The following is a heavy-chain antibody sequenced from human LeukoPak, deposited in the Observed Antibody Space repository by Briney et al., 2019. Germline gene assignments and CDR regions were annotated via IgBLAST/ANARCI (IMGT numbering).Heavy chain of an antibody. V-gene: IGHV3-23*01. CDR3: AKDDPSAMIVVVNMLDY. CDR2: ISGSGGST. J-gene: IGHJ4*02. D-gene: IGHD3-22*01. CDR1: GFTFSSYA. Sequence: GGSLRLSCAASGFTFSSYAMSWVRQAPGKGLEWVSAISGSGGSTYYADSVKGRFTISRDNSKNTLYLQMNSLRAEDTAVYYYAKDDPSAMIVVVNMLDYWGQGTLVTVSS.